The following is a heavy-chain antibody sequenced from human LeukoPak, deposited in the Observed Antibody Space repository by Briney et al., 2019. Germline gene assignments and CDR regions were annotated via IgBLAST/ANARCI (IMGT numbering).Heavy chain of an antibody. CDR3: AAQYQLPSNAFDI. D-gene: IGHD2-2*01. V-gene: IGHV3-23*01. CDR1: GLTFSSYA. Sequence: GGSLRLSCAASGLTFSSYAMSWVRQAPGKGLEWVSAISGSGSSTYYADSVKGRFTISRDNSKNTLYLQMNSLRAEDTAVYYCAAQYQLPSNAFDIWGQGTVVTVSS. CDR2: ISGSGSST. J-gene: IGHJ3*02.